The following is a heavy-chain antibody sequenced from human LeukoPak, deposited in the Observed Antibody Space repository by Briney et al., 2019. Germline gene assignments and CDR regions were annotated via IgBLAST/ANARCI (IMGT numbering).Heavy chain of an antibody. J-gene: IGHJ6*03. Sequence: PWGSLRLSCAASGFTFSSYDMSWVRQAPGKGLEWVSSITLSGGSTFYADSVKGRFTISRDNSKNTLYLQMNSLGAEDTAVYYCAKRGNPAVGHHYLDVWGEGTTVSVSS. CDR3: AKRGNPAVGHHYLDV. CDR1: GFTFSSYD. D-gene: IGHD2-2*01. V-gene: IGHV3-23*01. CDR2: ITLSGGST.